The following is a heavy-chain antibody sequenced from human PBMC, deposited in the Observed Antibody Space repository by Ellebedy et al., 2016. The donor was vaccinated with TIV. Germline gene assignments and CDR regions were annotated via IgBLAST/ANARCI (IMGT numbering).Heavy chain of an antibody. J-gene: IGHJ4*02. CDR2: ISGSGGST. V-gene: IGHV3-23*01. D-gene: IGHD2-15*01. CDR3: AKTRDIVVVAPFDY. CDR1: GFTFSSYA. Sequence: GESLKISCAASGFTFSSYAMSWVRQAPGKGLEWVSAISGSGGSTYYADSVKGRFTISRDNSKNTLYLQMNSLRAEDTAVYYCAKTRDIVVVAPFDYWGQGTLVTVSS.